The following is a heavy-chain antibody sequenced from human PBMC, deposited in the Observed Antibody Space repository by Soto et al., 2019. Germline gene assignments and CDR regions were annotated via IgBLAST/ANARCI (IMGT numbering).Heavy chain of an antibody. CDR1: GGSFSGYY. Sequence: PSETLSLTCAVYGGSFSGYYWSWTRQPPGKGLEWIGEINHSGSTNYNPSLKSRVTISVDTSKNQFSLKLSSVTAADTAVYYCARGGMDVWGQGTTVTVSS. V-gene: IGHV4-34*01. CDR3: ARGGMDV. CDR2: INHSGST. J-gene: IGHJ6*02.